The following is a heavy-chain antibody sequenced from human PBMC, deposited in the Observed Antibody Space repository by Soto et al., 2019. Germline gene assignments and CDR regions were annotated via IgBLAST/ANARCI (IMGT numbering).Heavy chain of an antibody. V-gene: IGHV4-59*01. D-gene: IGHD2-15*01. CDR1: GGSISSYY. J-gene: IGHJ3*02. CDR3: ARDFGRYCSGGSCYLDAFDI. CDR2: IYYSGST. Sequence: SETLSLTCTVSGGSISSYYWSWIRQPPGKGLEWIGYIYYSGSTNYNPSLKSRVTISVDTSKNQFSLKLSSVTAADTAVYYCARDFGRYCSGGSCYLDAFDIWGQGTMVTVS.